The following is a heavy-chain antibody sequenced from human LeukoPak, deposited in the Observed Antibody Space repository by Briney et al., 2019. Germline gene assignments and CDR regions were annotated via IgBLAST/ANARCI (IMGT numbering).Heavy chain of an antibody. Sequence: GGSLRLSCAASGFTFSDYYMSWIRQAPGKGLEWVSTIKGIGPTTYYADSLKGRFTISRDNAKNSLFLQMSSLRADDTAIYYCARTGELRYMDVWGKGTAVTVSS. CDR3: ARTGELRYMDV. J-gene: IGHJ6*03. V-gene: IGHV3-11*04. D-gene: IGHD3-16*01. CDR1: GFTFSDYY. CDR2: IKGIGPTT.